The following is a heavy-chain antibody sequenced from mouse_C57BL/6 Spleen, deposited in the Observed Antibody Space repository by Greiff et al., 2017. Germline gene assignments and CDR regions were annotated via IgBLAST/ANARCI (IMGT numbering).Heavy chain of an antibody. Sequence: EVMLVESGGGLVKPGGSLKLSCAASGFTFSDYGMHWVRQAPEKGLEWVAYISSGSSTIYYADTLKGRFTISRDNAKNTLFLQMTSLRSEDTAMYYGARMDYGCLDYWGQGTTLTVSS. J-gene: IGHJ2*01. CDR1: GFTFSDYG. D-gene: IGHD1-1*01. V-gene: IGHV5-17*01. CDR2: ISSGSSTI. CDR3: ARMDYGCLDY.